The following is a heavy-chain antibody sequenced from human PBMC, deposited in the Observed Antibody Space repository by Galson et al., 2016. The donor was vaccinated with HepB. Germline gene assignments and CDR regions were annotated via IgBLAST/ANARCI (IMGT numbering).Heavy chain of an antibody. CDR1: GFTFNNFA. Sequence: SLRLSCAASGFTFNNFAMTWVRQAPGKGLEWVSGISDSGGSTYYADSVKGRFTISRDNSKSTLYLQMNNLRVDDTAVYFCAKGKGGAWYVLDYWGQGTLVTASS. J-gene: IGHJ4*02. CDR2: ISDSGGST. D-gene: IGHD6-19*01. CDR3: AKGKGGAWYVLDY. V-gene: IGHV3-23*01.